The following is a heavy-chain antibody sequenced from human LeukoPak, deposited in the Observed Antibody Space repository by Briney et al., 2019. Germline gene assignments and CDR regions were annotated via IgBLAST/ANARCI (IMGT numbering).Heavy chain of an antibody. Sequence: SETLSLTCTVSGVSVSSGSYYWSWIRQPPGKGLEWIGYIYHSGSTYYNPSLKSRVTISVDRSKNQFSLKLSSVTAADTAVYYCARNSGSQTSFDYWGQGTLVTVSS. CDR2: IYHSGST. D-gene: IGHD1-26*01. J-gene: IGHJ4*02. CDR1: GVSVSSGSYY. V-gene: IGHV4-30-2*01. CDR3: ARNSGSQTSFDY.